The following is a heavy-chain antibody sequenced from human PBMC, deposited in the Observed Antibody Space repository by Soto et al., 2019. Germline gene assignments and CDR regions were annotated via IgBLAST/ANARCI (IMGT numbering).Heavy chain of an antibody. CDR2: IIPILGIA. CDR1: GGTFSSYT. D-gene: IGHD4-17*01. CDR3: AREGIGTVTPRGYYYYGMDV. V-gene: IGHV1-69*08. Sequence: QVQLVPSGAEVKKPGSSVKVSCKASGGTFSSYTISWVRQAPGHGLEWMGRIIPILGIANYAQKFQGRVTITADKATSTADMEMSSLRSEDTAVYYCAREGIGTVTPRGYYYYGMDVWGQGTTGTVSS. J-gene: IGHJ6*02.